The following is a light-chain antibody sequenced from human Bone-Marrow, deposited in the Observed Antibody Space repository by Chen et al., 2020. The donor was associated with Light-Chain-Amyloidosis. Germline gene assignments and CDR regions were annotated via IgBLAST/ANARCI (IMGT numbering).Light chain of an antibody. CDR2: DDS. V-gene: IGLV3-21*02. Sequence: SYVLTQPSSVSVAPGQTATIACGGNNIGSTSVHWYQQTPGQAPLLVVYDDSDRPSGIPERLSGSKSGNTASLTISSLQAEDEADYYCCSLADTSTSVFGGGTRLTVL. J-gene: IGLJ2*01. CDR1: NIGSTS. CDR3: CSLADTSTSV.